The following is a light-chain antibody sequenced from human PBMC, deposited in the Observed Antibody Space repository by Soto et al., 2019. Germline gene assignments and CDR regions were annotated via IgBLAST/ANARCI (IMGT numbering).Light chain of an antibody. V-gene: IGKV3-20*01. CDR3: QNNGSPPVT. J-gene: IGKJ4*01. CDR1: QSVSSNF. CDR2: GAS. Sequence: DIVLTQSPGTLSLSPGERATLSCSASQSVSSNFLAWYQQKPGQAPRLLMYGASTRATGITDRFSGSGSGTDFTLTISSLEPDVWVQYCCQNNGSPPVTFGEGTKIEIK.